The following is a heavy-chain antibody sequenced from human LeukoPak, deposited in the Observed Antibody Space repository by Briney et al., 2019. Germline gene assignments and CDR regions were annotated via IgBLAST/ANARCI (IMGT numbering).Heavy chain of an antibody. CDR2: IYHSGST. J-gene: IGHJ4*02. V-gene: IGHV4-59*12. CDR1: GGSISSYH. Sequence: PSETLSLTCTVSGGSISSYHWSWIRQPPGKGLEWIGEIYHSGSTNYNPSLKSRVTISVDKSKNQFSLKLSSVTAADTAVYYCARVGDSRNFDYWGQGTLVTVSS. CDR3: ARVGDSRNFDY. D-gene: IGHD2-21*02.